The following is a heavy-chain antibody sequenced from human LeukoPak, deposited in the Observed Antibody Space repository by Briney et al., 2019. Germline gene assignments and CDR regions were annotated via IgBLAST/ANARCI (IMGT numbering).Heavy chain of an antibody. CDR2: IVVGSGNT. D-gene: IGHD6-19*01. Sequence: SVKVSCKASGFTSTSSAMQWVRQAPGHHVEWIGWIVVGSGNTNYAQKFQERVTITRDMSTSTAYMELSSLRSEDTAVYYCAAASSGWYRYYYYGMDVWGQGTTVTVSS. CDR1: GFTSTSSA. J-gene: IGHJ6*02. CDR3: AAASSGWYRYYYYGMDV. V-gene: IGHV1-58*02.